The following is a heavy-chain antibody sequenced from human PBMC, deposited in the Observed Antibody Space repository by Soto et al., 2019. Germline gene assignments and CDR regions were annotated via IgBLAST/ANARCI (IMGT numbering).Heavy chain of an antibody. J-gene: IGHJ4*02. D-gene: IGHD6-6*01. CDR2: VIPIFGTA. V-gene: IGHV1-69*06. Sequence: QLQLVQSGAEVKKPGSSVKVSCKASGGTFSSYAISWVRQAPGQGLEWMGGVIPIFGTANYAQKFQGRVTITADKSTSTAYMELSSLRSGDTAVYYCARGRVIAARPLFDYWGQGTLVTVSS. CDR3: ARGRVIAARPLFDY. CDR1: GGTFSSYA.